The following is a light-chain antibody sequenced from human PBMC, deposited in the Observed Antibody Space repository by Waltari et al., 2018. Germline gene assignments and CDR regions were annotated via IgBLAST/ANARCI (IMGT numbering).Light chain of an antibody. CDR3: QQYNNWPPGT. Sequence: ETVVTQSPATLSVSPGERATLSCKTSQTIGRSLAWYQQKPGQAPRLVIYGASIRATGIPARFSGSGSETEFVLTISGLQSEDFAVYYCQQYNNWPPGTFGQGTKVEI. J-gene: IGKJ1*01. CDR1: QTIGRS. CDR2: GAS. V-gene: IGKV3-15*01.